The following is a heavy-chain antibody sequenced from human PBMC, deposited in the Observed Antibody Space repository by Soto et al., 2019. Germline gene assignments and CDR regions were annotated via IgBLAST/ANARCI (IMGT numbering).Heavy chain of an antibody. CDR1: GDSITSNSYF. J-gene: IGHJ4*02. D-gene: IGHD3-22*01. Sequence: PSETLSLTCTVSGDSITSNSYFWAWIRQPPGKGLEWIGSIYYSGTTYYNPSLKSRVTISVDRSKNQFSLKLSSVTAADTAVYYCARTRGYHYYFDYWGQGTLVTVSS. CDR2: IYYSGTT. V-gene: IGHV4-39*01. CDR3: ARTRGYHYYFDY.